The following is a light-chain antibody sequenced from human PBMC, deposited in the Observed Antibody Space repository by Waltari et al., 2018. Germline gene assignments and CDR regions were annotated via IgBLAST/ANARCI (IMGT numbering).Light chain of an antibody. CDR3: HQYDRSPPFT. CDR1: ASISRGY. CDR2: GAS. Sequence: EIVLTQSPGALSLSPGERVTLSCRASASISRGYFAWFQQKPGQPPRLLIYGASRRAAGIPGRFSGGGSGADYTLTISRLEPEDFAVYYCHQYDRSPPFTFGQGTRL. J-gene: IGKJ5*01. V-gene: IGKV3-20*01.